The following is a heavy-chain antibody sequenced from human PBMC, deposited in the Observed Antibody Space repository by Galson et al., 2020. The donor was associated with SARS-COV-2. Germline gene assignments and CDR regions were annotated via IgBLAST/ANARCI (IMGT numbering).Heavy chain of an antibody. CDR3: ATSPPFGEANWFDP. CDR1: GYTLTELS. CDR2: FDPEDGET. D-gene: IGHD2-21*01. V-gene: IGHV1-24*01. Sequence: ASVKVSCKVSGYTLTELSMNWVRQAPGKGLEWMGGFDPEDGETIYAQKFQGRVTMTEDTSTDTAYMELSSLRSEDTAVYYCATSPPFGEANWFDPWGQGTLVTVSS. J-gene: IGHJ5*02.